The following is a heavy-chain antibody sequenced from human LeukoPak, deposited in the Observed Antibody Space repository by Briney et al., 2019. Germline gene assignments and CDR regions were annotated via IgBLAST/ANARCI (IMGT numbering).Heavy chain of an antibody. CDR3: ARVRYCSGGNCHHNWFDP. V-gene: IGHV1-2*02. CDR2: INPNSGGT. Sequence: GASVKVSCKASGSTFTGYYMHWVRQAPGQGPEWMGWINPNSGGTDYAQKFQGRVTMTRDTSINTAYMELSSLRSDDTAVYYCARVRYCSGGNCHHNWFDPWGQGTLVIVSS. CDR1: GSTFTGYY. D-gene: IGHD2-15*01. J-gene: IGHJ5*02.